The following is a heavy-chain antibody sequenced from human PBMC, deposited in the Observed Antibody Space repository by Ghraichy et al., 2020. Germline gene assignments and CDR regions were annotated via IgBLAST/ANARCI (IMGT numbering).Heavy chain of an antibody. J-gene: IGHJ2*01. CDR2: IIPIFGTA. V-gene: IGHV1-69*13. CDR1: GGTFSSYA. CDR3: ARDPSMVRGVTLWYFDR. Sequence: SVTVSCKASGGTFSSYAISWVRQAPGQGLEWMGGIIPIFGTANYAQKFQGRVTITADESTSTAYMELSSLRSEDTAVYYCARDPSMVRGVTLWYFDRWGRGTLVTVSS. D-gene: IGHD3-10*01.